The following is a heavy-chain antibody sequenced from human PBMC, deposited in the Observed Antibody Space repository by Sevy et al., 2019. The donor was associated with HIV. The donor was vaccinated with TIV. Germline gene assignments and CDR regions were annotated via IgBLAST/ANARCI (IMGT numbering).Heavy chain of an antibody. D-gene: IGHD3-10*01. J-gene: IGHJ6*03. V-gene: IGHV4-31*03. Sequence: SETLSLTCTVSGGSISSGGYYWSWIRQHPGKGLEWIGYIYYSGSTYYNPSLKSRVTISVDTSKNQFSLKLSSVTAADTAVYYCAGREVRGEVYYYYYMDVWGKGTTVTVSS. CDR3: AGREVRGEVYYYYYMDV. CDR1: GGSISSGGYY. CDR2: IYYSGST.